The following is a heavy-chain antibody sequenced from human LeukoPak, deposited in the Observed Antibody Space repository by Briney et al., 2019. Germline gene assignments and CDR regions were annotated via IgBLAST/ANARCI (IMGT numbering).Heavy chain of an antibody. D-gene: IGHD3-9*01. Sequence: DSVKGRFTISRDNAKNSLYLQMNSLRAEDTAVYYCARDGGTYYDILTGYLYGGYFDYWGQGTLVTVSS. CDR3: ARDGGTYYDILTGYLYGGYFDY. J-gene: IGHJ4*02. V-gene: IGHV3-11*06.